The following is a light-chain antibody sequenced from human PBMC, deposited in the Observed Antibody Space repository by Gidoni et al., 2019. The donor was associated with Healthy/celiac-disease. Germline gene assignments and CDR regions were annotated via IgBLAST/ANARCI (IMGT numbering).Light chain of an antibody. V-gene: IGKV3-15*01. CDR1: QSVSSN. J-gene: IGKJ5*01. CDR3: QQYNNWPRGIT. Sequence: EIVMTQSPATLSVSPGERATLSCRASQSVSSNLAWYQQKPGQAPRPLIYGASTRATGIPARFSGSGSGTEFTLTISSLQSEDFAVYYCQQYNNWPRGITFGQGTRLEIK. CDR2: GAS.